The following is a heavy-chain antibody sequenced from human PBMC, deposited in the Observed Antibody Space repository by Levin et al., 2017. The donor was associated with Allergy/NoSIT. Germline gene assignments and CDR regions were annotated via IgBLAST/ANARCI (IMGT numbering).Heavy chain of an antibody. CDR1: GFTFSSYW. J-gene: IGHJ5*02. V-gene: IGHV3-7*01. D-gene: IGHD2-21*02. Sequence: GESLKISCAASGFTFSSYWMSWVRQAPGKGLEWVANIKQDGGERYYMDSVKGRFIISRDNAKKSLYLQLYSLRAEDTAVYYCARSLELAYCGGDCRGGFDPWGQGTLVTVSS. CDR2: IKQDGGER. CDR3: ARSLELAYCGGDCRGGFDP.